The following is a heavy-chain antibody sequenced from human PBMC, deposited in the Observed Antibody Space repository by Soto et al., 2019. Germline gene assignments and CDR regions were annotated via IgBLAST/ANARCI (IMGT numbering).Heavy chain of an antibody. CDR3: ARDPPRYYDSSGYYAPTFDI. V-gene: IGHV3-13*01. CDR1: GFTFSSYD. Sequence: GGSLRLSCVASGFTFSSYDMHWVRQATGKGLEWVSAIGTAGDTYYPGSVKGRFTISRENAKNSLYLQMNSLRAEDTAVYYCARDPPRYYDSSGYYAPTFDIWGQGTMVTVSS. D-gene: IGHD3-22*01. J-gene: IGHJ3*02. CDR2: IGTAGDT.